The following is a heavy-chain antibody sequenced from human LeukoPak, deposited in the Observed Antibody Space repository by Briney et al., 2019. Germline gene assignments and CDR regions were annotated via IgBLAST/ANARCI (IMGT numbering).Heavy chain of an antibody. CDR1: GGSINTGGYS. Sequence: SETLSLTCAVSGGSINTGGYSWSWLRQPPGKGLEWIGYIYHGGSTYYNLSLKSRVTISVDRSENQFSLRLTSVTAADTAVYYCARANYYDGNGYYIDYWGQGTLVTVSS. CDR3: ARANYYDGNGYYIDY. D-gene: IGHD3-22*01. CDR2: IYHGGST. V-gene: IGHV4-30-2*01. J-gene: IGHJ4*02.